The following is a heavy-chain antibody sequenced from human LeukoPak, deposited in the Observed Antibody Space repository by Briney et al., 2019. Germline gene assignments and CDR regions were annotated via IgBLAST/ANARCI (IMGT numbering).Heavy chain of an antibody. CDR2: IYPRDGST. CDR1: GYTFTSNY. CDR3: ARDQEGFDY. Sequence: ASVKVSCKASGYTFTSNYIHWLRQATGQGLEWMGMIYPRDGSTSYAQKFQGRVTVTRDTSTSTVHMELSGLRSEDTAVYYCARDQEGFDYWGQGTLVTVSS. V-gene: IGHV1-46*01. J-gene: IGHJ4*02.